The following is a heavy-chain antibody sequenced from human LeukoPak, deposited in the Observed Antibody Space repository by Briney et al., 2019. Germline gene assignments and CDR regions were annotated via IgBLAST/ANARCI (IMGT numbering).Heavy chain of an antibody. CDR1: GFTFSTSD. V-gene: IGHV3-13*01. Sequence: GGSLRLSCAASGFTFSTSDMHWVRHAPGERLEWVSGIAITGDTYYRASVKGRFTISRENSENSLYLQMNSLTVGDTGVYYCAREAFASGTWYFDYWGQGVLVTVSS. J-gene: IGHJ4*02. CDR3: AREAFASGTWYFDY. D-gene: IGHD3-10*01. CDR2: IAITGDT.